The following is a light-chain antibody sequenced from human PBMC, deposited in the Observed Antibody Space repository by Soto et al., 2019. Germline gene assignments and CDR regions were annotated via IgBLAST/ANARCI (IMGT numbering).Light chain of an antibody. Sequence: DIQMSQSPSSLSASVGERVTISCQASQDITNYLSWYQQKPGKAPKLLIYDASNLETGVPSRFSGSGSGTDFTFSISSLQPEDIATYYCPQYDDLPYTFGQGTKLEIK. CDR2: DAS. V-gene: IGKV1-33*01. CDR3: PQYDDLPYT. J-gene: IGKJ2*01. CDR1: QDITNY.